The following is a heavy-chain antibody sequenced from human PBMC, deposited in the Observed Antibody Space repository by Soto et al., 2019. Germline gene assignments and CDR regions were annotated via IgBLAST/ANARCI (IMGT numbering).Heavy chain of an antibody. CDR3: ARWGTTVTTPSSWYFDL. V-gene: IGHV4-28*01. Sequence: QVQLQESGPGLVKPSDTLSLTCAVSGYSISSSNWWGWIRQPPGKGLEWIGYIYYSGSTYYNPSLRPGVTQSVDTSKNQFSLKLSSVSAVDTAVYYCARWGTTVTTPSSWYFDLWGRGTLVTVSS. D-gene: IGHD4-17*01. CDR2: IYYSGST. J-gene: IGHJ2*01. CDR1: GYSISSSNW.